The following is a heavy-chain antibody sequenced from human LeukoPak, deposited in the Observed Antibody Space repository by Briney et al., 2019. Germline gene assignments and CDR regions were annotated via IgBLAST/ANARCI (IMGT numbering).Heavy chain of an antibody. V-gene: IGHV3-48*01. J-gene: IGHJ4*02. CDR1: GFTFSGSG. D-gene: IGHD3-16*01. CDR3: VTDWPVW. Sequence: GGSLRLSCAVSGFTFSGSGMHWVRQAPGKGLEWVSYISNTGSPIYYADSVKARFTISRGNAKNSLWLQMSSLRADDTAVYFCVTDWPVWWGLGTLVTVSS. CDR2: ISNTGSPI.